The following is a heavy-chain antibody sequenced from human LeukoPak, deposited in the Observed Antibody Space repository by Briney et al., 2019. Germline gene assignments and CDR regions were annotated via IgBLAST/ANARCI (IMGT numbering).Heavy chain of an antibody. D-gene: IGHD2/OR15-2a*01. V-gene: IGHV3-21*01. CDR2: ISSSSSYI. J-gene: IGHJ5*02. Sequence: GGSLRLSCAASGFTFSSYSMNWVRQAPGKGLEWVSSISSSSSYIYYADSVKGRFTISRDNAKNSLYLQMSSLRAEDTAVYYCARGPPRGNNWFDPWGQGTLVTVSS. CDR3: ARGPPRGNNWFDP. CDR1: GFTFSSYS.